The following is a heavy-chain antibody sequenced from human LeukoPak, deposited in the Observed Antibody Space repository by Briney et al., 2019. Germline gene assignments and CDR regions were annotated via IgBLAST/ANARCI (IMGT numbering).Heavy chain of an antibody. CDR1: GYTLTTYY. D-gene: IGHD3-22*01. Sequence: ASVKVSCKASGYTLTTYYLHWVRQAPGKGLEWMGRINPNSGGTTYAQKFQGRGTMTRDTSIGKAYMDMRRLRARDTAVYYCARPYYESSGLYVDAFDIWGQGTMVTVSS. CDR2: INPNSGGT. J-gene: IGHJ3*02. CDR3: ARPYYESSGLYVDAFDI. V-gene: IGHV1-2*06.